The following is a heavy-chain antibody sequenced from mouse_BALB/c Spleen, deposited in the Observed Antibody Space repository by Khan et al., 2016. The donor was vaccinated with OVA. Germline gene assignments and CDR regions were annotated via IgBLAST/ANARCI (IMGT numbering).Heavy chain of an antibody. CDR2: IWSDGST. CDR3: ARWFDGYSSLYAMDY. Sequence: VQLKESGPGLVAPSQSLSITCTVSGFSLTSYGVHWVRQPPGKGLEWLVVIWSDGSTNYNSVLKSRLSISKDTSKSQVFLKMNSLQTDDTAIYXCARWFDGYSSLYAMDYWGQGTSVTVSS. V-gene: IGHV2-6*02. D-gene: IGHD2-3*01. J-gene: IGHJ4*01. CDR1: GFSLTSYG.